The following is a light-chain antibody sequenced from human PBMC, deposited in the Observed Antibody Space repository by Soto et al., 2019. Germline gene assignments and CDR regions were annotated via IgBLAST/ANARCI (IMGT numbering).Light chain of an antibody. J-gene: IGKJ1*01. CDR3: QNYNSYSEE. V-gene: IGKV4-1*01. CDR2: WAS. Sequence: DAVMTQSPDSLAVSLGGRATINCKSGQSLLSISNKKNYLAWYQQKPGQSPKLFIYWASTRESGVPSRFSGSGSGTEFTLTISSLQPDDFATYYCQNYNSYSEEFGQGTKVDIK. CDR1: QSLLSISNKKNY.